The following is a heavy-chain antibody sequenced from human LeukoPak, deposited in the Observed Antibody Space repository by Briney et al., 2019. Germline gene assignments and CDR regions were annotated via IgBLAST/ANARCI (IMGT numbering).Heavy chain of an antibody. CDR2: ISFDGTNK. CDR3: ARDPKLGAILLAY. D-gene: IGHD1-26*01. V-gene: IGHV3-30*04. Sequence: PGKSLRLSCAASRFTFGSYAMHWVCQAPGKGLEWLAVISFDGTNKYYADSVKGRTTISRDNSKNTLYLEVNKVTSEDTAIYYCARDPKLGAILLAYWGQGTLVTVSS. J-gene: IGHJ4*02. CDR1: RFTFGSYA.